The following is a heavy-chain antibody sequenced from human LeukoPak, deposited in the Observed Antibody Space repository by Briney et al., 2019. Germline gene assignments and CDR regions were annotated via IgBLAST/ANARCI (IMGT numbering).Heavy chain of an antibody. CDR1: GGSISSSNW. Sequence: SETLSLTCAVSGGSISSSNWWSWVRQPPGKGLEWIGEIYHSGSTNYNPSLKSRVTISVDKSKNQFSLKLSSVTAADTAVYYCARGKGIYTSNFYMDVWGKGTTVTVSS. CDR2: IYHSGST. V-gene: IGHV4-4*02. CDR3: ARGKGIYTSNFYMDV. J-gene: IGHJ6*03. D-gene: IGHD2-2*02.